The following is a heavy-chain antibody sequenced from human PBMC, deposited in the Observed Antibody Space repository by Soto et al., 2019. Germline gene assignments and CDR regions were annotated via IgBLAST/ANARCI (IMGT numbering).Heavy chain of an antibody. D-gene: IGHD2-21*01. CDR3: AKDLPRSVVVPDDAFDI. CDR2: ISGSGGST. J-gene: IGHJ3*02. CDR1: GFTFSSYA. V-gene: IGHV3-23*01. Sequence: GGSLRLSCAGSGFTFSSYAMSWVRQAPGKGLEWVSAISGSGGSTYYADSVKGRFTISRDNSKNTLYLQMNSLRAEDTAVYYCAKDLPRSVVVPDDAFDIWGQGTMVTVS.